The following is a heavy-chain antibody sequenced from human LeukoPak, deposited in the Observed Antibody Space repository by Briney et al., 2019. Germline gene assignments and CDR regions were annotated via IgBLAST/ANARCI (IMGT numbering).Heavy chain of an antibody. CDR3: ARHHYGDTAYYYYGMDV. J-gene: IGHJ6*02. Sequence: GESLKISCKGSGYSFTSYWIGWVRQMPGKGLEWMGIIYPGDSDTRYSPSFQGQVTISADKSISTAYLQWSSLKASDTAMYYCARHHYGDTAYYYYGMDVWGQETTVTVSS. D-gene: IGHD4-17*01. CDR1: GYSFTSYW. V-gene: IGHV5-51*01. CDR2: IYPGDSDT.